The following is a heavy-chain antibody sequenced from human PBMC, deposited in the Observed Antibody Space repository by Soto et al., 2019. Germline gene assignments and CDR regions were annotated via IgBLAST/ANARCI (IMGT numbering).Heavy chain of an antibody. V-gene: IGHV1-69*02. CDR3: SRAHPGNDYGDY. Sequence: QVQLVQSGAEVKKPGSSVKVSCKASGGTFSSYTISWVRQAPGQGLEWMGRIIPILGIANYAQKFQGRVTITAEKSTSTAYMELSSLRPEDTAVYYCSRAHPGNDYGDYWGQRTMVTVAS. D-gene: IGHD3-10*01. CDR2: IIPILGIA. J-gene: IGHJ4*02. CDR1: GGTFSSYT.